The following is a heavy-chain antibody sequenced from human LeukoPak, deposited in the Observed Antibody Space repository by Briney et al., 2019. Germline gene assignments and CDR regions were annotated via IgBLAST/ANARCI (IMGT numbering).Heavy chain of an antibody. J-gene: IGHJ6*02. CDR1: GGSNSGNY. CDR2: IYYIGST. Sequence: PSETLSLTCAVSGGSNSGNYWSWIRQPPGKGLEWIGYIYYIGSTNYNPSLKSRVTMSVDTSKNQFSLKLNSVTAVDTAVYYCARENYYGMEVWGQGTTVTVSS. CDR3: ARENYYGMEV. V-gene: IGHV4-59*01.